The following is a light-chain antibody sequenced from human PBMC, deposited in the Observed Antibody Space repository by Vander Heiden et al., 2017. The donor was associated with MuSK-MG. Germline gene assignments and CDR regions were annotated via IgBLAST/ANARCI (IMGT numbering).Light chain of an antibody. J-gene: IGKJ2*01. CDR1: QRGSSSH. Sequence: TVLTQSPGTLSLSPVESATLPCRDSQRGSSSHLALFQQKPGQAPRLLIYGASSRATGIPDRFSGSGSGTDFTLTISRLEPEDFAVYYCQQYGSSYTFGQGTELEIK. CDR3: QQYGSSYT. V-gene: IGKV3-20*01. CDR2: GAS.